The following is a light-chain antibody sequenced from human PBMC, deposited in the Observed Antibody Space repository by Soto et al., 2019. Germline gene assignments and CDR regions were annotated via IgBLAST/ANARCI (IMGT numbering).Light chain of an antibody. CDR3: SSYTFSSTLV. J-gene: IGLJ3*02. CDR1: SMDVGGYNY. V-gene: IGLV2-14*01. Sequence: QSALTQPASVSGSPGQSITISCTGTSMDVGGYNYVSWYQQHPGKAPKLMIFEVSNRPSGVSVRFSGSKSGNTASLTSSGLRAEDEADYYCSSYTFSSTLVFGGGTQVPV. CDR2: EVS.